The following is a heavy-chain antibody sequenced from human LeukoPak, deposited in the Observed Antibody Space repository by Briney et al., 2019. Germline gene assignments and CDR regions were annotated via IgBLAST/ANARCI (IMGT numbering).Heavy chain of an antibody. CDR2: IYYSGST. D-gene: IGHD4-17*01. V-gene: IGHV4-59*01. CDR3: ARARTTVTGYYFDY. Sequence: SETLSLTCTVSGGSISSYYWSWIRQPAGKGLEWIGYIYYSGSTNYNPSLKSRVTISVDTSKNQFSLKLSSVTAADTAVYYCARARTTVTGYYFDYWGQGTLVTVSS. J-gene: IGHJ4*02. CDR1: GGSISSYY.